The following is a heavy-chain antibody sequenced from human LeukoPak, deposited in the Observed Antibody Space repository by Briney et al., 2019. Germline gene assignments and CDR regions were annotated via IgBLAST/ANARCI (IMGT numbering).Heavy chain of an antibody. J-gene: IGHJ4*02. Sequence: GGSLRLSCAASGFTVSSNYMSWVRQAPGKGLEWVSVIYSGGSTYYADSVKGRFTISRDNSKNTLYLQMNSLRAEDTAVYYCARETQKTNYDFWSGYYTGYYFDYWGQGTLVTVSS. CDR2: IYSGGST. CDR3: ARETQKTNYDFWSGYYTGYYFDY. CDR1: GFTVSSNY. V-gene: IGHV3-53*01. D-gene: IGHD3-3*01.